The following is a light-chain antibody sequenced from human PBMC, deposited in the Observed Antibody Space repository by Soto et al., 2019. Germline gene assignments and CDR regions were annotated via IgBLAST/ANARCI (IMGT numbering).Light chain of an antibody. Sequence: DIQMTQSPSSLSASVGDRVTITCQASQDINSYLSWYQQRPGKAPKLLIYDAFTLETGVPSRFSGSGAGTDFILTISSLQPEDFATYYCQQYDTFPVTFGQGKRLEI. J-gene: IGKJ5*01. CDR3: QQYDTFPVT. V-gene: IGKV1-33*01. CDR1: QDINSY. CDR2: DAF.